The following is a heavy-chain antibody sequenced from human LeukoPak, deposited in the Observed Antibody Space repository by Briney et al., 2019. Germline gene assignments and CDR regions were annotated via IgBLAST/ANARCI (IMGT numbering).Heavy chain of an antibody. CDR3: AKPRGGYYFDY. Sequence: GSLRLSCAASGFTISVYGMHWVRQGPGKGLEWVALISHDGGNKNYTDSVKGRFTISRDNSKNTVYLQMNSLRPEDTAVYYCAKPRGGYYFDYWGQGTLVTVSS. V-gene: IGHV3-30*18. J-gene: IGHJ4*02. D-gene: IGHD3-3*01. CDR1: GFTISVYG. CDR2: ISHDGGNK.